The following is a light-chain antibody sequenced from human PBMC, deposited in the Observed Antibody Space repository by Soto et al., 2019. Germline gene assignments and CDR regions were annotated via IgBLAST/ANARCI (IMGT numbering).Light chain of an antibody. Sequence: EIVLTQSPASLSLSTGERATLSCRASQSVGSLYAWYQQKPGQGPRLVIYDISKRATGVPARFSGSGFGTDFTLTISSLEPEDFAVHFCQQRSAWPRTFGGGTKVEI. CDR2: DIS. V-gene: IGKV3-11*01. CDR1: QSVGSL. J-gene: IGKJ4*01. CDR3: QQRSAWPRT.